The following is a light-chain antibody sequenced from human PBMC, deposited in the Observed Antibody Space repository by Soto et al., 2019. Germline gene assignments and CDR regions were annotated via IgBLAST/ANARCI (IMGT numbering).Light chain of an antibody. CDR3: YSFTTSNTYV. CDR1: SSDVGTYNH. Sequence: QSALTQPLSVSGSPGQSVTISCSGTSSDVGTYNHVSWYQQAPGTAPKVMIYEVSSRPSGVPDRFSGSKSGNTASLTISGLQPEDEADYYCYSFTTSNTYVFGTGTKVTVL. J-gene: IGLJ1*01. V-gene: IGLV2-18*02. CDR2: EVS.